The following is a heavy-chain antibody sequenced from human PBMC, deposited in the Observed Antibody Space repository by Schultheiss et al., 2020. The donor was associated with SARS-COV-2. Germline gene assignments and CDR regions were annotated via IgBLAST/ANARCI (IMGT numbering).Heavy chain of an antibody. CDR1: GFVFSSYS. CDR2: INSLSTDK. CDR3: ASNPFDFWSGYHYYYYGMDV. J-gene: IGHJ6*02. Sequence: GESLKISCAASGFVFSSYSMNWVRQAPGKGLEWVSFINSLSTDKDYADSVKGRFTISRDNGKNSLYLQMNSLRAEDTAVYYCASNPFDFWSGYHYYYYGMDVWGQGTTVTVSS. V-gene: IGHV3-21*01. D-gene: IGHD3-3*01.